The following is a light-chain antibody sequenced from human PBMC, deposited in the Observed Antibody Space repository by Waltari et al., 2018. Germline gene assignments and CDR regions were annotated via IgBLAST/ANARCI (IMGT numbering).Light chain of an antibody. CDR1: SSDVGGYNY. CDR2: DVT. V-gene: IGLV2-11*01. J-gene: IGLJ2*01. Sequence: QSALNQLRSVSGSPGQSVTISCTGTSSDVGGYNYVPWYQKHPDKAPKLIIYDVTKRPSGVPDRFSVSKSGNTASLTISGLQAEDEADYYCCSYGGSYSFVVFGGGTKLTVL. CDR3: CSYGGSYSFVV.